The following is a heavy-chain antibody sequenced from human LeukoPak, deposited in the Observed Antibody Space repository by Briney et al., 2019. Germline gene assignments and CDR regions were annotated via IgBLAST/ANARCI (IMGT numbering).Heavy chain of an antibody. CDR3: AKIYCTSTDCYYDY. J-gene: IGHJ4*02. CDR2: IKQDGSAK. D-gene: IGHD2-2*01. V-gene: IGHV3-7*01. CDR1: GFTFSSYL. Sequence: PGGSLRLSCAASGFTFSSYLMSWVRQAPGKGLEWVANIKQDGSAKYYMDSVKGRFTISRDSAKNSLYLQMSSLRAEDTAVYYCAKIYCTSTDCYYDYWGQGTLVTVSS.